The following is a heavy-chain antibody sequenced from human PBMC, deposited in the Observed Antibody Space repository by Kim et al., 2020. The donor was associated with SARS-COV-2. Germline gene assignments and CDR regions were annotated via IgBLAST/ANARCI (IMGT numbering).Heavy chain of an antibody. Sequence: GSLRLSCTTSGFTFTGYAMSWVRQAPGKGLEWVSSIDGSDGTTYYVDSVKGRFTICRDNSKNTLYLQMSNLRADDTAVYYCMKGGWGWIWDHWGQGTL. V-gene: IGHV3-23*01. CDR2: IDGSDGTT. CDR1: GFTFTGYA. CDR3: MKGGWGWIWDH. J-gene: IGHJ4*02. D-gene: IGHD2-2*03.